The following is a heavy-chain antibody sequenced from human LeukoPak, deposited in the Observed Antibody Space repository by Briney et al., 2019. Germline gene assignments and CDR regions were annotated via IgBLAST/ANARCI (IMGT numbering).Heavy chain of an antibody. V-gene: IGHV3-21*01. D-gene: IGHD1-26*01. Sequence: GGSLRLSCAASGFTFSSYSMNWVRQAPGKGLEWVSSISSSSSYIYYADSVKGRFTISRDNAKNSLYLQMNSLRAEDTAVYYCARESEQALFDYWGQGTLVTVSS. CDR2: ISSSSSYI. CDR1: GFTFSSYS. CDR3: ARESEQALFDY. J-gene: IGHJ4*02.